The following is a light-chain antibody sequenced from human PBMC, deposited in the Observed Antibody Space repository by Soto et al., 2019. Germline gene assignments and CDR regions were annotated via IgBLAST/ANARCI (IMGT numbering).Light chain of an antibody. CDR3: CSYPGGGISV. J-gene: IGLJ1*01. Sequence: QSGLTQPASGSGSPGQSITISCTGTSTDVGTYNLVSWYQQHPDNAPRLIIYEGSEGPSGVSNRFSGSKSGNTASLTICPLQAEDEGHFLCCSYPGGGISVFGPGSKVTVL. V-gene: IGLV2-23*01. CDR2: EGS. CDR1: STDVGTYNL.